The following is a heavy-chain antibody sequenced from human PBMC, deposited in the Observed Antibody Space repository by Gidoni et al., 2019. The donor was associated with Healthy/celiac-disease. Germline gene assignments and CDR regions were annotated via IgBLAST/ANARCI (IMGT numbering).Heavy chain of an antibody. CDR1: GFSLSTSGMC. CDR2: IDWDDDK. Sequence: QVTLRESGPALVKPTQTLTLTCTCSGFSLSTSGMCVSWIRQPPGKALEWLARIDWDDDKYYTTSLKTRLTISKDTSKNQVVLTMTNMDPVDTATYYCARMRGITAAGYFDYWGQGTLVTVSS. J-gene: IGHJ4*02. V-gene: IGHV2-70*15. D-gene: IGHD6-13*01. CDR3: ARMRGITAAGYFDY.